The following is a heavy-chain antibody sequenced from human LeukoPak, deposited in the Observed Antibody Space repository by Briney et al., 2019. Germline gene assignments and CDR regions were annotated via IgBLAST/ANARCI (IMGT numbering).Heavy chain of an antibody. V-gene: IGHV4-59*01. CDR2: IYYSGST. CDR1: GGSISSYY. CDR3: ARAPYMAYMDV. Sequence: NASETLSLTCTVSGGSISSYYWSWIRQPPGKGLEWIGYIYYSGSTNYNPSLKSRVTISVDTSKNQFSLKLSSVTAADTAVYYCARAPYMAYMDVWGKGTTVTVSS. J-gene: IGHJ6*03. D-gene: IGHD5-18*01.